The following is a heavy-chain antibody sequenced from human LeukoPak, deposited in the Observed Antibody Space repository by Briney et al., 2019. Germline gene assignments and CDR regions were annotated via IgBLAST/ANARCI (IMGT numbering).Heavy chain of an antibody. CDR2: IIPIFGIA. Sequence: GSSVKVSCKASGGTFSSYAISWVRQAPGQGLEWMGRIIPIFGIANYAQKFQGRVTITADKSTRTDYMELSSLRSEDTAVYYCASTGRSIVCATMRRTYYYYSMDVWGQGTTVTVSS. J-gene: IGHJ6*02. V-gene: IGHV1-69*04. CDR1: GGTFSSYA. CDR3: ASTGRSIVCATMRRTYYYYSMDV. D-gene: IGHD1-26*01.